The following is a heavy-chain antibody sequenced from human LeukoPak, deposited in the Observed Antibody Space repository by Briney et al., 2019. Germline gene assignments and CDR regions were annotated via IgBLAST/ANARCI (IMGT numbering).Heavy chain of an antibody. D-gene: IGHD2-2*01. Sequence: TGGSLRLSCAASGFTFSSYSVNWVRQAPGKGLEWVSSISSSSSYIYYVDSVKGRFTISRDNAKNSLYLQMNSLRAEDTAVYYCARDHLGGYCSSTSCYPDYWGQGTLVTVSS. CDR2: ISSSSSYI. J-gene: IGHJ4*02. CDR3: ARDHLGGYCSSTSCYPDY. V-gene: IGHV3-21*01. CDR1: GFTFSSYS.